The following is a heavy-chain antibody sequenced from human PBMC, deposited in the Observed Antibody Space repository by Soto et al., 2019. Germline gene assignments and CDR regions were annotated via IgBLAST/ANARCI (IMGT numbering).Heavy chain of an antibody. J-gene: IGHJ3*02. D-gene: IGHD3-10*01. CDR3: ARAARLSGSGSYEAFDI. CDR1: GGSISNYY. Sequence: QVQLQESGPGLVKPSETLSLTCTVSGGSISNYYWGWIRQPPRKGLEWIGFIYYSGSTNYNPSLKSRVTISVDTSKNHFSLKLSSVTAADTAVYYCARAARLSGSGSYEAFDIWGQGTMVTVSS. V-gene: IGHV4-59*01. CDR2: IYYSGST.